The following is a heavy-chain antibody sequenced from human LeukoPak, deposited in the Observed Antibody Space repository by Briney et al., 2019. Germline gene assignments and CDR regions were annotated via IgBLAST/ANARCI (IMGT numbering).Heavy chain of an antibody. V-gene: IGHV3-7*01. CDR1: GFTFSSYW. D-gene: IGHD3-16*02. CDR3: ASTSMITFGGVIGIFDY. CDR2: IKQDGSEK. J-gene: IGHJ4*02. Sequence: GGSLRLSCAASGFTFSSYWMSWVRQAPGKGLEWVANIKQDGSEKYYVDSVKGRFTISRDNAKNSLYLQMNSLRAEDTAVYYCASTSMITFGGVIGIFDYWGQGTLVTVSS.